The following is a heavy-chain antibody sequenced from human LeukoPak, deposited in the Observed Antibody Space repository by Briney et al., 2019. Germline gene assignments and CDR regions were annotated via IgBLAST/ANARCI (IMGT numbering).Heavy chain of an antibody. CDR1: GFTFSSYA. Sequence: PGGSLRLSCAASGFTFSSYAMSWVRQAPGKGLEWVSAISGSGGSTYYADSVKGRFTISRDNSKNTLYLQMNSLRAEDTAVYYCAKGGADYYGSGRYYWGQGTLVTVSS. J-gene: IGHJ4*02. D-gene: IGHD3-10*01. CDR3: AKGGADYYGSGRYY. CDR2: ISGSGGST. V-gene: IGHV3-23*01.